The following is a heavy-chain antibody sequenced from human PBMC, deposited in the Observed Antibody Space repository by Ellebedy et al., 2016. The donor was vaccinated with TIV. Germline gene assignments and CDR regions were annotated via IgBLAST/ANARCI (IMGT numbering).Heavy chain of an antibody. CDR2: IYPGDSDA. Sequence: GESLKISCKAAGDTFTTYWIGWVRQMPGKGQEWMGIIYPGDSDARYSPSFQGQVTISADKSIKTAYLQWSSLKASDTATYYCVRTVSYYYNGMDVWGPGTTVTVSS. V-gene: IGHV5-51*01. D-gene: IGHD4-17*01. CDR1: GDTFTTYW. CDR3: VRTVSYYYNGMDV. J-gene: IGHJ6*02.